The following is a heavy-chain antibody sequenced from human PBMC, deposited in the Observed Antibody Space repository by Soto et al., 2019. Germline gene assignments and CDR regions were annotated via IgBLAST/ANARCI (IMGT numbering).Heavy chain of an antibody. CDR2: ISAYNGYT. Sequence: QVQLVQSGAEVKKPGASVKVSCKASGYTFNMYGITWVRQAPGQGLEWMGWISAYNGYTNYAQKVDGRVTMTTDISTSTAYMEGRGLGSNGPAVYCCAREDVVEPRALPGFDPWGQGTLVTVSS. V-gene: IGHV1-18*04. D-gene: IGHD2-2*01. CDR3: AREDVVEPRALPGFDP. J-gene: IGHJ5*02. CDR1: GYTFNMYG.